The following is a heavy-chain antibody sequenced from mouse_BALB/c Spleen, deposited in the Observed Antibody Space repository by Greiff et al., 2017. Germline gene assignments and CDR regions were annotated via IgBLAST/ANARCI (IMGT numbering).Heavy chain of an antibody. CDR1: GYTFTSYW. J-gene: IGHJ3*01. Sequence: VQLQQPGAELVKPGASVKLSCKASGYTFTSYWMHWVKQRPGQGLEWIGEINPSNGRTNYNEKFKSKATLTVDKSSSTAYMQLSSLTSEDSAVYYCARGGGYYGSSFAWFAYWGQGTLVTVSA. CDR2: INPSNGRT. V-gene: IGHV1S81*02. CDR3: ARGGGYYGSSFAWFAY. D-gene: IGHD1-1*01.